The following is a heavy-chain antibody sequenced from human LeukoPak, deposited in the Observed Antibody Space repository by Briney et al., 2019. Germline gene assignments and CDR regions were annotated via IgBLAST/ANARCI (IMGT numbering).Heavy chain of an antibody. Sequence: SETLSLTCTVSSDSINTYYWSWIRQSPGKGLEWIGYIYDTGSADYNPSLKSRVTISVDTSKNQFFLTVTSVTAADTAVYYCARGPEDYFDYWGQGTLVTVS. CDR1: SDSINTYY. D-gene: IGHD3-10*01. CDR2: IYDTGSA. CDR3: ARGPEDYFDY. J-gene: IGHJ4*02. V-gene: IGHV4-59*01.